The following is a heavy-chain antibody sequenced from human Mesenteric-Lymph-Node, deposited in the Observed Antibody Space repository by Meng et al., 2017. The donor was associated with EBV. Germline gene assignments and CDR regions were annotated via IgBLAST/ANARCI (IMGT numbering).Heavy chain of an antibody. V-gene: IGHV1-2*04. CDR2: INPNSGDI. D-gene: IGHD2-2*01. CDR1: GYTFTGYY. Sequence: VQLLQSGGEVKKPGGSVKVSCKASGYTFTGYYLHWVRQAPGQGLEWMGWINPNSGDINYAQKFQGWVTMTRDTSINTAYMELSSLRSDATAVYYCATLPAASTPHFSAWGQGTLVTVSS. CDR3: ATLPAASTPHFSA. J-gene: IGHJ4*02.